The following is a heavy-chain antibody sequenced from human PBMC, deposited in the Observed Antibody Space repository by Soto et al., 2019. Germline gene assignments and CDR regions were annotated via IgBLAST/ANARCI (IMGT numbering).Heavy chain of an antibody. CDR3: AKEAILDVWSGQLLNWFDP. CDR2: ISGSGGST. J-gene: IGHJ5*02. CDR1: GFTFSSYA. D-gene: IGHD3-3*01. V-gene: IGHV3-23*01. Sequence: GGSLRLSCAASGFTFSSYAMSWVRQAPGKGLEWVSAISGSGGSTYYADSVKGRFTISRDNSKNTLYLQMNSLRAEDTAVYYCAKEAILDVWSGQLLNWFDPWGQGTLVPVSS.